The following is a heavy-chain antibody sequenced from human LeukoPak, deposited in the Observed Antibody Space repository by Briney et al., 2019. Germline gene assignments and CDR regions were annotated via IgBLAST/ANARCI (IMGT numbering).Heavy chain of an antibody. D-gene: IGHD3-9*01. Sequence: SSETLSLTCTVSGNSISSGDNYWSWIRQPAGKGLEWIGRIYTSGSTNYNPSLKSRVTISVDTSKNQFSLKLSSVTAADTAVYYCARSLRYFDPNYFDYWGQGTLVTVSS. J-gene: IGHJ4*02. CDR3: ARSLRYFDPNYFDY. V-gene: IGHV4-61*02. CDR1: GNSISSGDNY. CDR2: IYTSGST.